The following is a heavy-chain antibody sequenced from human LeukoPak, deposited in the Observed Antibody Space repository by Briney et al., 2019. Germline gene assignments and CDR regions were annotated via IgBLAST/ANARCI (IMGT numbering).Heavy chain of an antibody. Sequence: SETLSLTCTVSGGSISSYYWSWIRQPAGKGLEWIGRIYTSGSTNYNPSLKSRVTMSVDTSKNQFSLKLSSVTAADTAVYYCAKGRTETGTLVLDYWGQGTLVTVSS. V-gene: IGHV4-4*07. CDR3: AKGRTETGTLVLDY. D-gene: IGHD6-13*01. J-gene: IGHJ4*02. CDR1: GGSISSYY. CDR2: IYTSGST.